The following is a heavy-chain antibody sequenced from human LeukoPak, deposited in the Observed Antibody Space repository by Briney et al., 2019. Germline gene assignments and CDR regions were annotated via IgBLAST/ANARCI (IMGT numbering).Heavy chain of an antibody. CDR1: GFTFSYAW. CDR3: AKSSSGNFDY. V-gene: IGHV3-7*03. J-gene: IGHJ4*02. CDR2: INQDGSVK. D-gene: IGHD1-26*01. Sequence: GGSLRLSCAASGFTFSYAWMNWVRQAPGKGLEWVANINQDGSVKYYVDFVKGRFTISRDNAKNSLYLQMNSLRAEDTAVYYCAKSSSGNFDYWGQGTLVTVSS.